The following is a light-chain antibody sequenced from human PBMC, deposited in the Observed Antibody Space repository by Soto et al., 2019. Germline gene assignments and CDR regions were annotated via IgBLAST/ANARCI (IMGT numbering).Light chain of an antibody. V-gene: IGLV2-14*03. Sequence: QSALTQPASVSGSPGQSITISCTGTSSDVGAYKYVSWYQQHPGKAPKLTIYDVSNRPSGVSNRFSGSKSGNTASLTISGLQAEDEAEYYCSSYTNRSIPVFGGGTQLTVL. CDR3: SSYTNRSIPV. CDR2: DVS. J-gene: IGLJ2*01. CDR1: SSDVGAYKY.